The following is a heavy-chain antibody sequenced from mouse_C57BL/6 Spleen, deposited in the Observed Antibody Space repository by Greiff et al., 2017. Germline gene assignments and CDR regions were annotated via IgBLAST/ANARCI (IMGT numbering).Heavy chain of an antibody. CDR1: GYTFTDYN. Sequence: EVQLQQSGPELVKPGASVKIPCKASGYTFTDYNMDWVKQSHGKSLEWIGDINPNNGGTIYNQKFKGKATLTVDKSSSTAYMELRSLSSEDTTVYYCARSGDYYGSSHFDYWGQGTTLTVSS. CDR2: INPNNGGT. J-gene: IGHJ2*01. CDR3: ARSGDYYGSSHFDY. V-gene: IGHV1-18*01. D-gene: IGHD1-1*01.